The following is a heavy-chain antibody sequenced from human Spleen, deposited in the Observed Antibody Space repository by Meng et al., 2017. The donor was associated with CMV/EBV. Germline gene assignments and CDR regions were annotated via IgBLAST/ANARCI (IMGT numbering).Heavy chain of an antibody. J-gene: IGHJ2*01. V-gene: IGHV4-34*01. CDR1: GGSFSGYY. D-gene: IGHD2-2*01. CDR2: IKHSGGT. CDR3: ARGILFSTRYFDR. Sequence: CAVDGGSFSGYYWTWIRQHPGKGLEWIGEIKHSGGTNCNPSLKSRVTISLDTSKNQFSLKLTSVTAADTAVYYCARGILFSTRYFDRWGRGTLVTVSS.